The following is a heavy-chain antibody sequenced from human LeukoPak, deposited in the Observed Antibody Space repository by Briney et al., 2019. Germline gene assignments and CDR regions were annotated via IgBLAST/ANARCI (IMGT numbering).Heavy chain of an antibody. CDR3: ARDYCTTTRCYPNYFDY. Sequence: PSETLSLTCTVSGASVSSSNYYWSWIRQPPGKGLEWIGYIYYSGSTNYSPSLKSRVTISVDTSKNQFSLKLSSVTAADTAVYYCARDYCTTTRCYPNYFDYWGQGTLVTVSS. J-gene: IGHJ4*02. CDR2: IYYSGST. V-gene: IGHV4-61*01. D-gene: IGHD2-2*01. CDR1: GASVSSSNYY.